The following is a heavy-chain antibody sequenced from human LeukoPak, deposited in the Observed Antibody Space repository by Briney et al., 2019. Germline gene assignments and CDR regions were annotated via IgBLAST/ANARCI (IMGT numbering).Heavy chain of an antibody. CDR2: IYSGGST. CDR3: ARGSAAGLYFDY. Sequence: PGGSLRLSCAASGFTFSSYSMNWVRQAPGKGLEWVSVIYSGGSTYYADSVKGRFTISRDNSKNTLYLQMNSLRAEDTAVYYCARGSAAGLYFDYWGQGTLVTVSS. V-gene: IGHV3-53*01. CDR1: GFTFSSYS. D-gene: IGHD2-2*01. J-gene: IGHJ4*02.